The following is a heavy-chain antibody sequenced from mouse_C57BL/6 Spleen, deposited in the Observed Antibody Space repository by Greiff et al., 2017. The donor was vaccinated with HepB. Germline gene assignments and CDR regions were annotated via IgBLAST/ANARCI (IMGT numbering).Heavy chain of an antibody. V-gene: IGHV5-17*01. CDR1: GFTFSDYG. CDR2: ISSGSSTI. CDR3: ARNDYGSSYPFDY. D-gene: IGHD1-1*01. J-gene: IGHJ2*01. Sequence: EVMLVESGGGLVKPGGSLKLSCAASGFTFSDYGMHWVRQAPEKGLEWVAYISSGSSTIYYADTVKGRFTISRDNAKNTLFLQMTSLRSEDTAMYYCARNDYGSSYPFDYWGQGTTLTVSS.